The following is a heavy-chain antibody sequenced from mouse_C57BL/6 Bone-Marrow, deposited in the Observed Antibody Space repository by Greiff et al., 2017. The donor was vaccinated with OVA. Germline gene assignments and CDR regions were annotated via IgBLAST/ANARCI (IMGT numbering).Heavy chain of an antibody. CDR1: GYTFSTYW. CDR3: ARGAY. Sequence: VQLQQSGAELVKPGASVKISCKASGYTFSTYWMKWVKQRPGKGLEWIGQIYPGDGDTNYNGKFKGKATRTADKSSSTAYMQRSSLTTADSAVYFCARGAYWGQGTLVTVSS. CDR2: IYPGDGDT. J-gene: IGHJ3*01. V-gene: IGHV1-80*01.